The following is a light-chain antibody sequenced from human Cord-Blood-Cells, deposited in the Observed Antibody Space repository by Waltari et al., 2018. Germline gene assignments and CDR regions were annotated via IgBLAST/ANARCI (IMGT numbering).Light chain of an antibody. CDR1: SSTIGAGSD. V-gene: IGLV1-40*01. CDR3: QSYDSSLSGVV. J-gene: IGLJ2*01. Sequence: QSVLTQPPSVSGAPGPRVTIPCTGSSSTIGAGSDAHWYQQLPGTAPKLLIYGNSNRPSGVPDRFSGSKSGTSASLAITGLQAEDEADYYCQSYDSSLSGVVFGGGTKLTVL. CDR2: GNS.